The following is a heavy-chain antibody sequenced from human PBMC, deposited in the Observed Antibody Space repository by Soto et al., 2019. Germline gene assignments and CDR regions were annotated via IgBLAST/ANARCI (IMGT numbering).Heavy chain of an antibody. V-gene: IGHV2-5*02. CDR3: AHILRGYYYDSSGSNWFDA. J-gene: IGHJ5*02. D-gene: IGHD3-22*01. Sequence: QITLKESSPTLVKPTQTLTLTCTFSGFSLSTSGEGVGWIRQPPGKALEWLALVYWDDDKRYSPSLKRRLTITNDTSNNQVVLTMTTIDPVDTATYYCAHILRGYYYDSSGSNWFDAWGQGTLVTVSS. CDR1: GFSLSTSGEG. CDR2: VYWDDDK.